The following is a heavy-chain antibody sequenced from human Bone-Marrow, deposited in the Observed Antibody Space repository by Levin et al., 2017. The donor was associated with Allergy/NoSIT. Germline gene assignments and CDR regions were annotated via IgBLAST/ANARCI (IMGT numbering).Heavy chain of an antibody. CDR1: GFTFSNYA. CDR3: AKVPQGELGYYFYYMDV. CDR2: IGVTASNT. Sequence: LSLTCAASGFTFSNYAVSWVRQAPGTGLEWVSTIGVTASNTYYADSVKGRFTISRDNSKNTLSLQMNSLRAEDSAVYYCAKVPQGELGYYFYYMDVWGKGTTVTVSS. D-gene: IGHD3-16*01. J-gene: IGHJ6*03. V-gene: IGHV3-23*01.